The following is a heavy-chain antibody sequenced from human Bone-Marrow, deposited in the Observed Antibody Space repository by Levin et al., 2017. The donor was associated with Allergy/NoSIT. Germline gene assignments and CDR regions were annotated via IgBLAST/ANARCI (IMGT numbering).Heavy chain of an antibody. CDR1: GFTYSRYW. J-gene: IGHJ2*01. CDR3: ARSGGDYGYFDL. V-gene: IGHV3-7*01. D-gene: IGHD2-21*01. Sequence: PGGSLRLSCAASGFTYSRYWMNWVRQAPGKGLEWVANIKQDGSEKHYVDSVKGRITISRDNAKNSLYLQMNSLRVEDTAVYYCARSGGDYGYFDLWGRGTLVTVSS. CDR2: IKQDGSEK.